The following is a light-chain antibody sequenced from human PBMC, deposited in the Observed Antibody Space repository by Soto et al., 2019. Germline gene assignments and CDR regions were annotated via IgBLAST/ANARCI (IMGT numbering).Light chain of an antibody. Sequence: EIVLTQSPGTLSVSPGERATLSCRASQSVSSDLAWYQQKPGQAPRLLIYGASTRAIGIPARFSGSGSGTEFTLTISSLQSEDFAVYYCQQYNNWPPTFGQGTRLEIK. CDR3: QQYNNWPPT. V-gene: IGKV3-15*01. J-gene: IGKJ5*01. CDR2: GAS. CDR1: QSVSSD.